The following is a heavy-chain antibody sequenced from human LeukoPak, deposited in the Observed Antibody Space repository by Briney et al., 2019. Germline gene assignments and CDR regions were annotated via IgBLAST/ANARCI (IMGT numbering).Heavy chain of an antibody. CDR3: ARVTQRGSNLYGMDV. V-gene: IGHV1-69*13. D-gene: IGHD4-11*01. CDR2: IIPMFGTT. Sequence: GASVKVSCKASGGTFSSYPISWVRQAPGQGLAWMGGIIPMFGTTNYALKFQGRVTITADESTSTAYMELSSLESEDTAVYYCARVTQRGSNLYGMDVWGQGTTVTVSS. J-gene: IGHJ6*02. CDR1: GGTFSSYP.